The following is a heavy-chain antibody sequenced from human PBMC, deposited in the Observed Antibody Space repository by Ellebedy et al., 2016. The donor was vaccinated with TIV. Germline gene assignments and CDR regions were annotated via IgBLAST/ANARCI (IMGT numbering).Heavy chain of an antibody. CDR2: INPSGGST. CDR1: GYTFTSYY. CDR3: ATGGIAARHRYSSSWYDLDY. V-gene: IGHV1-46*01. J-gene: IGHJ4*02. D-gene: IGHD6-13*01. Sequence: ASVKVSCXASGYTFTSYYMHWVRQAPGQGLEWMGIINPSGGSTSYAQKFQGRVTMTEDTSTDTAYMELSSLRSEDTAVYYCATGGIAARHRYSSSWYDLDYWGQGTLVTVSS.